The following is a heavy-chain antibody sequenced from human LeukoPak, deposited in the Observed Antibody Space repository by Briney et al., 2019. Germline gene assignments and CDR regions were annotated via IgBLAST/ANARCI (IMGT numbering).Heavy chain of an antibody. V-gene: IGHV1-8*03. Sequence: ASVKVSCKASGYTFTSYDINWVRQATGQGLEWMGWMNPNSGSTGYAQKFQGRVTVTRNTSISTAYMELSGLRSEDTAVYYCARGRSTGYPYYFEYWGQGTLVTVS. CDR1: GYTFTSYD. J-gene: IGHJ4*02. CDR3: ARGRSTGYPYYFEY. CDR2: MNPNSGST. D-gene: IGHD5-12*01.